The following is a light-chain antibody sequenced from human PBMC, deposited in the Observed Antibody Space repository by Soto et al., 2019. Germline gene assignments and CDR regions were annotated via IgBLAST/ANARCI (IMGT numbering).Light chain of an antibody. J-gene: IGKJ4*01. CDR1: QSVGSNS. CDR2: GAS. CDR3: QQYGSSPPLT. Sequence: ECVLTQSPGTLSLSPGERATLSCRASQSVGSNSLAGYHQKPGQAPRILIYGASTRATGIPDSFSGSGSGTDFPLTISRLEPEEFAVYYCQQYGSSPPLTVGGGTKVEIK. V-gene: IGKV3-20*01.